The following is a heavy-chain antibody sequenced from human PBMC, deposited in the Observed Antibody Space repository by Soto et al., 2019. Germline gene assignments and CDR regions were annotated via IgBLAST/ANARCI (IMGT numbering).Heavy chain of an antibody. Sequence: SETLSLTCAVSGGSISSGGYSWSWIRQPPGKGLEWIGYIYHSGSTYYNPSLKSRVTISVDTSKNQFSLKLNSVTAADTAVYFCATRPPGNIWFGVFDYWSQGTLVTVSS. CDR1: GGSISSGGYS. CDR2: IYHSGST. D-gene: IGHD3-10*01. V-gene: IGHV4-30-2*02. J-gene: IGHJ4*02. CDR3: ATRPPGNIWFGVFDY.